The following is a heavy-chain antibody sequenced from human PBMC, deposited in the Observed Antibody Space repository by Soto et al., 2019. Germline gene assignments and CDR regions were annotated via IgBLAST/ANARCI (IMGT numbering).Heavy chain of an antibody. CDR1: GFTFSSYA. D-gene: IGHD3-22*01. J-gene: IGHJ4*02. Sequence: QGQLVESGGGVVQPGRSLRLSCAASGFTFSSYAMHWVRQAPGKGLEWVAVISYDGSNKYYADSVKGRFTISRDNSKNTLYLQMNSLRAEDTAVYYCARDTEADSSGWTFDYWGQGTLVTVSS. CDR2: ISYDGSNK. V-gene: IGHV3-30-3*01. CDR3: ARDTEADSSGWTFDY.